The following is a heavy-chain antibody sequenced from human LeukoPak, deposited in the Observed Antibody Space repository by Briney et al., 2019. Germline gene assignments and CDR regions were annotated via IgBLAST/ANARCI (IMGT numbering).Heavy chain of an antibody. CDR1: RFTFFGHL. D-gene: IGHD5-24*01. V-gene: IGHV3-74*03. CDR2: INIDGSDT. CDR3: TRSGYMNGYDY. J-gene: IGHJ4*02. Sequence: PVGCLRVSCAAPRFTFFGHLIHSVPQVPRKGRMGVSRINIDGSDTTYADSVKGRFTISRDNAKNTLYLKMNSLTAEDTAVYYCTRSGYMNGYDYWGQGTLVTVSS.